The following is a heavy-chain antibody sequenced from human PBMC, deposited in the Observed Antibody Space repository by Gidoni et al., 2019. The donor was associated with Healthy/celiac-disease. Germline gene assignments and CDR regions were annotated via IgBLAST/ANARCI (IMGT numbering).Heavy chain of an antibody. D-gene: IGHD2-15*01. CDR3: ARSTPYWYFDL. V-gene: IGHV3-30-3*01. CDR1: GFPFSSYA. Sequence: QVQLVESGGGVVQPGRSLRLPCAASGFPFSSYAMHWVRQAPGKGLEWVAVISYDGSNKYYADSVKGRFTISRDNSKNTLYLQMNSLRAEDTAVYYCARSTPYWYFDLWGRGTLVTVSS. J-gene: IGHJ2*01. CDR2: ISYDGSNK.